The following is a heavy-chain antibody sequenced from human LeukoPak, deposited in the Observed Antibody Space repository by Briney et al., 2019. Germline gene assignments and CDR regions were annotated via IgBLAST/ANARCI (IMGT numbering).Heavy chain of an antibody. J-gene: IGHJ4*02. D-gene: IGHD4-17*01. Sequence: GRSLSLSCAVSGFTSTSFGTHWVRHAPGRGLEWVAVIWYDGSNKYYADSVTGRFTISRDKSKNPLYLQMTSLRAEDTAVYYCARDPGSESVTVRYYFDYWGQGTLVTVSS. CDR2: IWYDGSNK. CDR1: GFTSTSFG. V-gene: IGHV3-33*01. CDR3: ARDPGSESVTVRYYFDY.